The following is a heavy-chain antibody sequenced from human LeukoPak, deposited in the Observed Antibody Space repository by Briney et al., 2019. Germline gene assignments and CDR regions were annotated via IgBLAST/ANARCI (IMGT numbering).Heavy chain of an antibody. V-gene: IGHV3-48*04. CDR2: ISSYSSTI. D-gene: IGHD3-10*01. Sequence: PGGSLRLSCAASRFPFSSYSMNWVRQAPGKGLEWISYISSYSSTIYYADSVKGRFTISRDNAKSTLYLQMHSLRSEDTAVCNCXXXXXVRGVPFSGYYYYMDVWGKGTTVTISS. J-gene: IGHJ6*03. CDR3: XXXXXVRGVPFSGYYYYMDV. CDR1: RFPFSSYS.